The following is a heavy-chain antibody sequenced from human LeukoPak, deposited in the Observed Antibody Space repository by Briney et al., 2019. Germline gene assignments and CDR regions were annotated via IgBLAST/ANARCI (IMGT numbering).Heavy chain of an antibody. Sequence: GALRLSCAASGFTFSNYWMTWVRQAPGKGLKWVANIKEDGSEKYYVDSVEGRFTISRDNAKKSLYLQMNSLRAEDTAVYYCARDLGNGDYVYDYWGQGTLVTVSS. V-gene: IGHV3-7*01. CDR3: ARDLGNGDYVYDY. CDR1: GFTFSNYW. J-gene: IGHJ4*02. CDR2: IKEDGSEK. D-gene: IGHD4-17*01.